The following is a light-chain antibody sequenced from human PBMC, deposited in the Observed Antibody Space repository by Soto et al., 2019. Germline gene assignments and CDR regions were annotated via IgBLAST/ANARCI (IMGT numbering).Light chain of an antibody. CDR3: QQYYDTPLT. V-gene: IGKV4-1*01. CDR1: QRVLYSSNNGNY. CDR2: WAS. Sequence: DIVMTQSPDSLAVSLCERATITCKSSQRVLYSSNNGNYLAWYQQRPGQSPKVLIYWASTREAGVPDRFSGSGSGTDFTLTISSLQSEDVAVYYCQQYYDTPLTFGGGTKVDIK. J-gene: IGKJ4*01.